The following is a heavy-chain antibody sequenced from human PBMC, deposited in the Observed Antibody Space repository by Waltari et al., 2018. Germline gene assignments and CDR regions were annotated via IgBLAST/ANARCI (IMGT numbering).Heavy chain of an antibody. D-gene: IGHD6-19*01. CDR2: ISDSGGTK. V-gene: IGHV3-23*01. J-gene: IGHJ4*02. CDR3: VKGALSAKKFDG. CDR1: GFKFSSYG. Sequence: EVQLLESGGGLVQPGGSLRLSCEASGFKFSSYGMSWVRQAPGKGLEWGSVISDSGGTKYDADSVKGRFTISRDNSKNTLQMQMNSLTAEDTAVYYCVKGALSAKKFDGWGQGILVTVSS.